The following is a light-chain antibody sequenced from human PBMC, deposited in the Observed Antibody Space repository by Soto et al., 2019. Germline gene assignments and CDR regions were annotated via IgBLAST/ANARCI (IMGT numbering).Light chain of an antibody. Sequence: QSGLTQPPSVSGAPGQRVTISCTGGASNIGANYDVHWYQQLPGTAPKLLIYGTSNRPSGVPDRFSGSKSGTSASLAITGLQAEDEAHYFCQSYDFTLGAFWVFGGGTKLTVL. J-gene: IGLJ3*02. V-gene: IGLV1-40*01. CDR2: GTS. CDR1: ASNIGANYD. CDR3: QSYDFTLGAFWV.